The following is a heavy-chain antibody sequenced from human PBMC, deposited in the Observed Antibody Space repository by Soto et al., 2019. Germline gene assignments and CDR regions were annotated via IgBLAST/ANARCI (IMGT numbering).Heavy chain of an antibody. D-gene: IGHD3-22*01. V-gene: IGHV4-34*01. CDR1: GGPFSGYY. CDR3: ARYRRPIPPITMIVVVITPDFDY. Sequence: PSETLSLTCADYGGPFSGYYWTWVRQPPGTGLGWGGEINHSGRTDYDRSRKSRVSIAVDTSKNQFSLKLTPVTAADTAVYYCARYRRPIPPITMIVVVITPDFDYWGQG. CDR2: INHSGRT. J-gene: IGHJ4*02.